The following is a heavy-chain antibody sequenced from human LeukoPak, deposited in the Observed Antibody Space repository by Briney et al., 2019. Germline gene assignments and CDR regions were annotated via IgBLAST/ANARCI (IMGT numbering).Heavy chain of an antibody. V-gene: IGHV3-74*01. Sequence: GGSLRLSCAASGFTFSDYWMHCVRQTPGKGLVWVSGINSDGSSTNYADSVKGRFTISRDNAKNTLYLQMNSLRVEDTSVYYCARANGSFWGQGTLVTVSS. CDR1: GFTFSDYW. CDR2: INSDGSST. J-gene: IGHJ4*02. CDR3: ARANGSF. D-gene: IGHD2-15*01.